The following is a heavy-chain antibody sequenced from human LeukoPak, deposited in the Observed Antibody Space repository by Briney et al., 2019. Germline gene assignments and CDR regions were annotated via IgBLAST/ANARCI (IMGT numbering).Heavy chain of an antibody. Sequence: AGGSLRLSCAASGFTFSSYGMHWVRQAPGKGLEWVAVIWYDGSNKYYADSVKGRFTISRDNSKNTLYLQMNSLRAEDTAVYYCARDGEDGWNDLDCWGQGTLVTVSS. V-gene: IGHV3-33*01. D-gene: IGHD1-1*01. CDR3: ARDGEDGWNDLDC. CDR2: IWYDGSNK. J-gene: IGHJ4*02. CDR1: GFTFSSYG.